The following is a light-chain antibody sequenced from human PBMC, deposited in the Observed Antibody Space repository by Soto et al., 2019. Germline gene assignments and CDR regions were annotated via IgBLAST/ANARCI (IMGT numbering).Light chain of an antibody. Sequence: DIKMNQSPSSLSASVGDRVTITCQASQDITNYLNWYQQKPGKAPRLLLCDASSLETGVPSRFSGSGSGTDFTFTISSLQPEDIATYYCQHYDHLPITFGQGALLEI. J-gene: IGKJ5*01. V-gene: IGKV1-33*01. CDR2: DAS. CDR3: QHYDHLPIT. CDR1: QDITNY.